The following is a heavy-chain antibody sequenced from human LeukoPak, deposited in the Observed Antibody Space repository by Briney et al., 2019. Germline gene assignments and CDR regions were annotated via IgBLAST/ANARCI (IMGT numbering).Heavy chain of an antibody. J-gene: IGHJ4*02. CDR2: ISDSGGTT. CDR1: GFTFSSFA. CDR3: AKDLSKTFLEWLSPSYYFDY. D-gene: IGHD3-3*02. V-gene: IGHV3-23*01. Sequence: GGSLRLSCAASGFTFSSFAMSWVRQAPGKGLEWVSAISDSGGTTYYADSVKGRFTISRDNSKNTLYLQMNSLRAEDTAVYYCAKDLSKTFLEWLSPSYYFDYWGQGTLVTVSS.